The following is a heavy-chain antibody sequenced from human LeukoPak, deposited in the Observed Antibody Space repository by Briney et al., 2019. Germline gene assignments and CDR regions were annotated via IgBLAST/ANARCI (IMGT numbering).Heavy chain of an antibody. CDR1: GFTFSSYG. D-gene: IGHD2-2*01. J-gene: IGHJ6*02. V-gene: IGHV3-30*18. CDR2: ISYDGSNK. CDR3: AKERYQLLSPYYGMDV. Sequence: PGGSLRLSCAASGFTFSSYGMHWVRQAPGKGLEWVAVISYDGSNKYYADSVKGRFTISRDNSKNTLYLQMNSLRAEDTAVYYCAKERYQLLSPYYGMDVWGQGTTVTVSS.